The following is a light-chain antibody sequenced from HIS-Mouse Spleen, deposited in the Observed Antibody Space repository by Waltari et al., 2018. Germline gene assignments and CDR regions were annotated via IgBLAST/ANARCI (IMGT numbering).Light chain of an antibody. V-gene: IGKV1-5*03. Sequence: DIQMTQSPSTLSASVGDRVTITCRASQSISSWLAWYQQEPGKAPKLLIYKASSLESGVPSRFSGSESGTEFALTISSLQPDDFATYYCQQYNSYSRTFGQGTKVEIK. CDR3: QQYNSYSRT. CDR1: QSISSW. J-gene: IGKJ1*01. CDR2: KAS.